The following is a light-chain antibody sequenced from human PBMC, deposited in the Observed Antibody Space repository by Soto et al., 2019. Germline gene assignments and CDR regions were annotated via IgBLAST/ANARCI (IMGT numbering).Light chain of an antibody. CDR3: SSYTGSTSLVYV. V-gene: IGLV2-14*03. CDR2: DVA. CDR1: SRDVGRYNF. Sequence: QSALTQPASVAGSPGQAISISCTGTSRDVGRYNFVSWYQQRPGKAPKLIIDDVANRPSGISNRFSGSKSGNTASLTISGLQAEDEADYYCSSYTGSTSLVYVFGTGTKVTVL. J-gene: IGLJ1*01.